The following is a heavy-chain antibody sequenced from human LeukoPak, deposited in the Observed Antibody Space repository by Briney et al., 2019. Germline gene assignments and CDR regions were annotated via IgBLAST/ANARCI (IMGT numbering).Heavy chain of an antibody. CDR2: IYYSGST. CDR3: ARRGSGSPIDI. J-gene: IGHJ3*02. Sequence: SQTLSLTCTVSGASISSGDFFWSWIRQPPGKGLEWIGSIYYSGSTYYNPSLKSRVTISVDTSKNQFSLKLSSVTAADTAVYYCARRGSGSPIDIWGQGTMVTVSS. D-gene: IGHD3-10*01. V-gene: IGHV4-30-2*03. CDR1: GASISSGDFF.